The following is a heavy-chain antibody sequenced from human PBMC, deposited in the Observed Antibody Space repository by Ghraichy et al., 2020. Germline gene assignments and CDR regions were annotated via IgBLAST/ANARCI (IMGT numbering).Heavy chain of an antibody. D-gene: IGHD4-23*01. CDR1: GFTFSSYA. CDR2: ISGSGGST. CDR3: AKGRDYGGTSSWYFDL. V-gene: IGHV3-23*01. Sequence: GSLRLSCAASGFTFSSYAMSWVRQAPGKGLEWVSAISGSGGSTYYADSVKGRFTISRDNSKNTLYLQMNSLRAEDTAVYYCAKGRDYGGTSSWYFDLWGRGTLVTVSS. J-gene: IGHJ2*01.